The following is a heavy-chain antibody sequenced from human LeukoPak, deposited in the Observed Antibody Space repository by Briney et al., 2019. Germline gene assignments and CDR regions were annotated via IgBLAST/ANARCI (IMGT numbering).Heavy chain of an antibody. CDR1: GYTFTSYA. V-gene: IGHV1-3*01. CDR3: ARYWRIQLWSSFDY. J-gene: IGHJ4*02. CDR2: INAGNGNT. Sequence: ASVKVSCKASGYTFTSYAMHWVRQAPGQRLEWMGWINAGNGNTKYSQKFQGRVTITRDTSASTAYMELSSLRSEDTAVYHCARYWRIQLWSSFDYWGQGTLVTVSS. D-gene: IGHD5-18*01.